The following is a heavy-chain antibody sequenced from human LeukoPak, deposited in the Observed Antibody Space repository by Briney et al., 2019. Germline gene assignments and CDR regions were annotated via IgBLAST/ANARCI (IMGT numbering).Heavy chain of an antibody. D-gene: IGHD3-3*01. V-gene: IGHV1-69-2*01. CDR3: ATTKGTIPYFDH. J-gene: IGHJ4*02. Sequence: VKVSCKVSGYTFTDYYMYWVQQAPGKGLEWMGLVDPGDGETKYAEKFQGRVTIIADTSTDTAYMALSSLRSEDTAVYYCATTKGTIPYFDHWGQGTLVTVSS. CDR1: GYTFTDYY. CDR2: VDPGDGET.